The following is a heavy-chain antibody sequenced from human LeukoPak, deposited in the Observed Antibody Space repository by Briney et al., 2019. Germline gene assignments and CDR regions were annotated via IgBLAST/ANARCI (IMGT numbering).Heavy chain of an antibody. CDR2: ISSSGSTI. J-gene: IGHJ6*04. Sequence: TGGSLRLSCAASGFTFSSYGMSWVRQAPGKGLEWVSYISSSGSTIYYADSVKGRFTISRDNAKNSLYLQMNSLGAEDTAVYYCAELGITMIGGVWGKGTTVTISS. CDR3: AELGITMIGGV. D-gene: IGHD3-10*02. CDR1: GFTFSSYG. V-gene: IGHV3-48*04.